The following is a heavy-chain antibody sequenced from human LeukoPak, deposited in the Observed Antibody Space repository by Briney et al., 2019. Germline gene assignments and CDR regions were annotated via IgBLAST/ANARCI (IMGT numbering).Heavy chain of an antibody. J-gene: IGHJ4*02. CDR3: ARDPDGIAVAGLFDY. CDR2: XTSSGSAT. CDR1: GFXXGXXX. V-gene: IGHV3-23*01. Sequence: GGSLRLSCKASGFXXGXXXXXXVXXXPXKXXEXVXXXTSSGSATNYADSVKGRFTISRDNSRTTFYLQMDSLTVDDTGVYYCARDPDGIAVAGLFDYWGQGTLVTVSS. D-gene: IGHD6-19*01.